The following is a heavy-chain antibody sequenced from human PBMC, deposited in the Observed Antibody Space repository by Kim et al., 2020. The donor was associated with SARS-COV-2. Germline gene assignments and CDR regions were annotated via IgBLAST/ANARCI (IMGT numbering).Heavy chain of an antibody. V-gene: IGHV3-9*01. CDR1: GFTFDDYP. CDR2: ISWISVIN. D-gene: IGHD4-4*01. Sequence: GGSLRLSCAASGFTFDDYPMYWVRQTPGKGREWVSRISWISVINDYADSVKGRFTVPTDKAKNSLYRQMTSRRTDDTAFYFCERGDYIKYDSLDYWGQGSLLT. CDR3: ERGDYIKYDSLDY. J-gene: IGHJ4*02.